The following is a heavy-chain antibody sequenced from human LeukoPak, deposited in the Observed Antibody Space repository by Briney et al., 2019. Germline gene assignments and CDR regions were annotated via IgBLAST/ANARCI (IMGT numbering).Heavy chain of an antibody. CDR2: IIPILGIA. CDR1: GGTFSSYA. Sequence: SVKVSCKASGGTFSSYAISWVRQAPGQGLEWMGRIIPILGIANYAQKFQGRVTITADKSTSTAYMELSSLRSEDTAVYYCAMEGRDGYNQLDYWGQGTLVTVSS. D-gene: IGHD5-24*01. V-gene: IGHV1-69*04. CDR3: AMEGRDGYNQLDY. J-gene: IGHJ4*02.